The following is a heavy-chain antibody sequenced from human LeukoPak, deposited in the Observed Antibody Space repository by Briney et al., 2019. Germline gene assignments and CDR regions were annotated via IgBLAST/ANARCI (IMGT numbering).Heavy chain of an antibody. CDR2: INHSGST. D-gene: IGHD3-22*01. CDR1: GGSFSGYY. J-gene: IGHJ4*02. V-gene: IGHV4-34*01. CDR3: ATPDPYYDSSGYGL. Sequence: SETLSLTCAVDGGSFSGYYWSWIRQPPGKGLEWIGEINHSGSTNYNPSLKSRATISVDTSKDQFSLKLSSVTAADTAVYYCATPDPYYDSSGYGLWGQGTLVTVSS.